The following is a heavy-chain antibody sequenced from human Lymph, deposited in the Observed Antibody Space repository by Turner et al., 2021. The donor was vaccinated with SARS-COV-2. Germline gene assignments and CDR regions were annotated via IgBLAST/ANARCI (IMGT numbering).Heavy chain of an antibody. CDR1: GFTFDDSA. CDR2: ISWNSGSI. CDR3: AKDISSTVTTGVVNWFDP. J-gene: IGHJ5*02. V-gene: IGHV3-9*01. Sequence: EVPLVESGGGLVQPGRSLRLSCAAPGFTFDDSAMHWVRQAPGKGLEWVSGISWNSGSIGYADSVKGRFTISRDNAKNSLYLQMNSLRAEDTALYYCAKDISSTVTTGVVNWFDPWGQGTLVTVSS. D-gene: IGHD4-17*01.